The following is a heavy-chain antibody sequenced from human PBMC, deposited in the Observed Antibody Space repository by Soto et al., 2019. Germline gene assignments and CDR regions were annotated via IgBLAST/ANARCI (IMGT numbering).Heavy chain of an antibody. J-gene: IGHJ6*02. Sequence: GGSLKIFCKASGYNLTTYCNAWWRPMGGKGPEWMGLVYPGDSDNRYSQYFRGQATISADKSISTAYMQWSSLKDSDTAMYYCARLKEQMSYYYRMAVWAQGTTVTVSS. V-gene: IGHV5-51*01. CDR3: ARLKEQMSYYYRMAV. D-gene: IGHD1-1*01. CDR2: VYPGDSDN. CDR1: GYNLTTYC.